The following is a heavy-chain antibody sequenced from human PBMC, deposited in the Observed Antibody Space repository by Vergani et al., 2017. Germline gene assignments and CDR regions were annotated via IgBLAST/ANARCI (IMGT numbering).Heavy chain of an antibody. J-gene: IGHJ5*02. V-gene: IGHV3-33*01. Sequence: QVQSVESGGGVVQPGRSLRLSCAASGCTLNQYGMHWVRQAPGKGLEWVAVTWYDGNNKQYADSVKGRFTISRDNSKCSMYLQMNSLRDEDTGVYYCARDLRLLYNRFDPWGQGTLVTVSS. CDR3: ARDLRLLYNRFDP. D-gene: IGHD1-14*01. CDR1: GCTLNQYG. CDR2: TWYDGNNK.